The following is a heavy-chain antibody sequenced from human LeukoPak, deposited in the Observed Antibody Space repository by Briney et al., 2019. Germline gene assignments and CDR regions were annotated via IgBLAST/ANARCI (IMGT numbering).Heavy chain of an antibody. CDR2: ISGNGGDI. D-gene: IGHD6-13*01. CDR1: GFTFGIHY. J-gene: IGHJ4*02. CDR3: AKYSRPSSRVFDY. V-gene: IGHV3-23*01. Sequence: GGSLRLSCATSGFTFGIHYMSWVRQAPGRRPEWISYISGNGGDIAYADSVKGRFTISRDNSRNTLYLQMNSLRAEDTAVYFCAKYSRPSSRVFDYWGQGTLATVSP.